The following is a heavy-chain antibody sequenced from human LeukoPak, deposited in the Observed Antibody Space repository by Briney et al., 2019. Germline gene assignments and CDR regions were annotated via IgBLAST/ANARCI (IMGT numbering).Heavy chain of an antibody. CDR1: GYTFTGYY. V-gene: IGHV1-2*02. CDR3: ARDLYDYVWGSYRFRGESMDV. D-gene: IGHD3-16*02. CDR2: INPNSGGT. Sequence: ASVKVSCKASGYTFTGYYMHWVQQAPGQGLEWMGWINPNSGGTNYAQKFQGRVTMTRDTSISTAYMELSRLRSDDTAVYYCARDLYDYVWGSYRFRGESMDVWGKGTTVTVSS. J-gene: IGHJ6*03.